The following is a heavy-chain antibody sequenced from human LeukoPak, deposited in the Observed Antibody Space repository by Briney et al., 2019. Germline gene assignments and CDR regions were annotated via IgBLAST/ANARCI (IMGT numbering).Heavy chain of an antibody. CDR1: GFTFSSYG. V-gene: IGHV3-33*06. CDR3: AKDFERVRLNYYYYYGMDV. J-gene: IGHJ6*02. Sequence: PGRSLRLSCAASGFTFSSYGMHWVRQAPGKGLEWVAVIWYDGSNKYYADSVKGRFTISRDNSKNTQYLQMNSLRAEDTAVYYCAKDFERVRLNYYYYYGMDVWGQGTTVTVSS. CDR2: IWYDGSNK. D-gene: IGHD1-1*01.